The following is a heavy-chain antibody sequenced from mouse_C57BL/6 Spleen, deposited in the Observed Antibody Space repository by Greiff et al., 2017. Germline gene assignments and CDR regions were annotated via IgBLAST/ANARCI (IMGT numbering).Heavy chain of an antibody. V-gene: IGHV3-6*01. CDR3: ARKSSYDYYYAMDY. CDR1: GYSITSGYY. CDR2: ISYAGSN. J-gene: IGHJ4*01. D-gene: IGHD1-1*01. Sequence: EVQLQESGPGLVKPSQSLSLTCSVTGYSITSGYYWNWIRQFPGNKLEWMGYISYAGSNNYNPSLKNRISITRDTSKNQFFLKLNSVTTEDTATYYCARKSSYDYYYAMDYWGQGTSVTVSS.